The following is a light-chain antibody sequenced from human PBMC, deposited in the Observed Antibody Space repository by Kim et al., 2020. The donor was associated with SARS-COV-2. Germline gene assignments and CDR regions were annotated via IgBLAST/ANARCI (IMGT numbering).Light chain of an antibody. CDR2: DVR. V-gene: IGLV2-11*01. CDR3: CSYAGNYYHYV. Sequence: SVTRPCTGTRSGVGGYNSVSWYQQRPGKAPKLMIYDVRKRPSGVPDRFSASKSGNTASLTISGLQGEDEADYYCCSYAGNYYHYVFGTGTKVTVL. J-gene: IGLJ1*01. CDR1: RSGVGGYNS.